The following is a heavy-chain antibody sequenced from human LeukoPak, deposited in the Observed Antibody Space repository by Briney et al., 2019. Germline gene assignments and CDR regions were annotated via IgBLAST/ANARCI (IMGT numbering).Heavy chain of an antibody. V-gene: IGHV1-18*01. D-gene: IGHD6-19*01. CDR3: ARAGSGSGWYFDY. J-gene: IGHJ4*02. CDR2: ISPYNGDT. CDR1: GYDFTSVG. Sequence: ASVKVSCKASGYDFTSVGITWVRQAPGQGLEWMGWISPYNGDTRYVQKLQGRVTMTTDTSTSTAYMELRSLRFDDTAVLYCARAGSGSGWYFDYWGQGTLVTVSS.